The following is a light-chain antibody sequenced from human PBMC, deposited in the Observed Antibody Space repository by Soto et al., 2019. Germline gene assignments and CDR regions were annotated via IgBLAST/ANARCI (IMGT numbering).Light chain of an antibody. CDR2: DVS. J-gene: IGLJ1*01. CDR3: SSYTSSSTWV. Sequence: QSVLTQPASVSGSPGRSITISCTGTISDVGGYNYDSWYQQHPGKAPKLMIYDVSNRPSGVSNRFSGSKSGNTASLTISGLQAEDEADYYCSSYTSSSTWVFGTGTKLTVL. CDR1: ISDVGGYNY. V-gene: IGLV2-14*01.